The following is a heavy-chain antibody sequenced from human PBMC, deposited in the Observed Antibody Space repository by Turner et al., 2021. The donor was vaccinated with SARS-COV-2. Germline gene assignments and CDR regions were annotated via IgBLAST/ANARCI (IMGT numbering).Heavy chain of an antibody. CDR3: ARVQAVVLPSYYYYYGMDV. Sequence: QVLLVESGGGVVQPGRSLRVSCAASGFTFSGHGMHWVRQAPGKGLEWVAVLWYDGIKKGYADSVKGRFVISRDNGTLSLQMNSLRAEDTAVYYCARVQAVVLPSYYYYYGMDVWGQGTTVTVSS. CDR1: GFTFSGHG. J-gene: IGHJ6*02. CDR2: LWYDGIKK. D-gene: IGHD2-2*01. V-gene: IGHV3-33*01.